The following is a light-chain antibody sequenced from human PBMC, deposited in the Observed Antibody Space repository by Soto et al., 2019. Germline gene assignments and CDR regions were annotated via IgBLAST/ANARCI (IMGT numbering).Light chain of an antibody. Sequence: QSALTQPASVSGSPGQSITISCTGTSSDVGAYNYVSWYQQHPGKAPKVMIYDVSNRPSGVSNRFSGSKSGNTASLTISGLQAEDEADYYCSSFTSSITVVFGGGTQLTVL. CDR1: SSDVGAYNY. V-gene: IGLV2-14*03. CDR2: DVS. CDR3: SSFTSSITVV. J-gene: IGLJ7*01.